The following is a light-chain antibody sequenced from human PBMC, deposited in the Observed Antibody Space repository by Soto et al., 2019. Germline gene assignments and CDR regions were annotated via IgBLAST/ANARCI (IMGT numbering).Light chain of an antibody. J-gene: IGKJ4*01. CDR3: QQRVDWPLT. CDR2: ESS. Sequence: ETVLTQSPATLSLSPGERATLSCRASENVNTYLAWFQQKSGQAPRLLIYESSHRATGTPDRFSGSGSGTDFTLTISRVEPENFATYYCQQRVDWPLTFGGGTRVQI. CDR1: ENVNTY. V-gene: IGKV3-11*01.